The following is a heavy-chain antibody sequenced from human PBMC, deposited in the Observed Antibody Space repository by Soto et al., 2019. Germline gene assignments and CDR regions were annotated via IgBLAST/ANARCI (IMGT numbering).Heavy chain of an antibody. J-gene: IGHJ4*02. CDR1: GDTFNFYS. CDR3: ESSYGSGYLAFDY. D-gene: IGHD3-10*01. Sequence: VQLRQSGAEVKRAGSSVKVSCKASGDTFNFYSINWVRQAPGIGLEWMGRVNPIVSMSNYAQKFQGRVTMTADKSTSTAYMELSSLRSEDTAIYYCESSYGSGYLAFDYWGQGALVTVSS. CDR2: VNPIVSMS. V-gene: IGHV1-69*02.